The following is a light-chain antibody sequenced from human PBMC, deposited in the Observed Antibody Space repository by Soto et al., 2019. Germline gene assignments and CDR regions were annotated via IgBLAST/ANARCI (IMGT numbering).Light chain of an antibody. J-gene: IGLJ2*01. CDR2: RNN. CDR1: SSNIGSNY. CDR3: AAWDDSLSGVV. Sequence: QSVLTQPPSASGTPGQRVTISCSGSSSNIGSNYVYSYQQLPGTAPKLLIYRNNQRPSGVPDRFSGSKSGTSASLAISVLRSEDAADYYCAAWDDSLSGVVFGGGTKVTVL. V-gene: IGLV1-47*01.